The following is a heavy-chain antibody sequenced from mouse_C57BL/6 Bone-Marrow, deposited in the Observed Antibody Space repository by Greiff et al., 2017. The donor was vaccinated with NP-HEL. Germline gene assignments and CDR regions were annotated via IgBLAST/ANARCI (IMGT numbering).Heavy chain of an antibody. D-gene: IGHD1-1*01. CDR3: TTLGYGSSYAMDY. CDR1: GFNIKDDY. V-gene: IGHV14-4*01. CDR2: IDPENGDT. Sequence: EVQLQQSGAELVRPGASVKLSCTASGFNIKDDYMHWVKQRPEQGLEWIGWIDPENGDTEYASKFQGKATITANTSSNTAYLQLSSLTSEDTDVYYGTTLGYGSSYAMDYWGQGTSVTVSS. J-gene: IGHJ4*01.